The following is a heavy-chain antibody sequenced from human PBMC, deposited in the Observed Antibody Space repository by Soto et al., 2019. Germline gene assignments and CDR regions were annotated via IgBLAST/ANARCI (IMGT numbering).Heavy chain of an antibody. CDR3: ASVGSDYDNSGYYLP. Sequence: SETLSLTCIVSGGSVRSSNCWSWFRQPPGKGLAGIGEIYHSGSTTYNPSLKSRATISVDKSENMFSLRLQSVLDADTAVYYCASVGSDYDNSGYYLPWGPGTLVTISS. CDR1: GGSVRSSNC. V-gene: IGHV4-4*02. CDR2: IYHSGST. J-gene: IGHJ5*02. D-gene: IGHD3-22*01.